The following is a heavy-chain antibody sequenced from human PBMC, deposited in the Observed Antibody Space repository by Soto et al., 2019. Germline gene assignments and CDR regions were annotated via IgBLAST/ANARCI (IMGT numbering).Heavy chain of an antibody. CDR3: ARGGAVVVPGSVDRHNWFDP. CDR1: GGTFSSYS. V-gene: IGHV1-69*02. CDR2: VVPILGMA. J-gene: IGHJ5*02. Sequence: QVHLVQSGAEVKKPGSSVKVSCEASGGTFSSYSFSWVRQAPGQGLEWMGRVVPILGMANYAQKFQGRVTITADKSTSTVYMEMRSLRSDDTAVYYCARGGAVVVPGSVDRHNWFDPWGQGTLVTVSS. D-gene: IGHD2-2*01.